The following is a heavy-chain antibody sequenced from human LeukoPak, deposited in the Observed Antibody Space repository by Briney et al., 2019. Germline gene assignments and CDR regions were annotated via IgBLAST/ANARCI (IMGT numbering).Heavy chain of an antibody. CDR1: GYSFNGYY. CDR3: ARDLMVRVYNWFDP. Sequence: ASVKVSCKASGYSFNGYYMHWVRQTPGQGLEWMGWINPNSGGTNYAQKFQGRVTMTRDTSISTAYMELSRLRSDDTAVYYCARDLMVRVYNWFDPWGQGTLVTVSS. CDR2: INPNSGGT. J-gene: IGHJ5*02. V-gene: IGHV1-2*02. D-gene: IGHD3-10*01.